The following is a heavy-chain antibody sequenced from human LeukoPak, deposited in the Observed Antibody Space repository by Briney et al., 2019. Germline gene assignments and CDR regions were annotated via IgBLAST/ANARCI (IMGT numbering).Heavy chain of an antibody. CDR1: GGSISSYY. V-gene: IGHV4-39*07. CDR3: ARNYYDSIDDAFDI. D-gene: IGHD3-22*01. Sequence: SETLSLTCTVSGGSISSYYWGWIRQPPGKGLEWIGNIYYSGSTYYNPSLKSRVTISVDTSKNQFSLKLSSVTAADTAVYYCARNYYDSIDDAFDIWGQGTMVTVSS. J-gene: IGHJ3*02. CDR2: IYYSGST.